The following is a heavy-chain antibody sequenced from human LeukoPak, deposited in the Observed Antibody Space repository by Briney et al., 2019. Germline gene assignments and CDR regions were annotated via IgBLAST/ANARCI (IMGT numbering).Heavy chain of an antibody. Sequence: GGSLRLSCAASGFTFSSYAMSWVRQAPGKGLEWVSVIGGSGDTTYYADSVKGRFTISRDNSKNSLFLQMNSLRAEDTAVYYCARTHGTLTGTGFDYWGQGTLVTVSS. J-gene: IGHJ4*02. V-gene: IGHV3-23*01. D-gene: IGHD1-20*01. CDR1: GFTFSSYA. CDR3: ARTHGTLTGTGFDY. CDR2: IGGSGDTT.